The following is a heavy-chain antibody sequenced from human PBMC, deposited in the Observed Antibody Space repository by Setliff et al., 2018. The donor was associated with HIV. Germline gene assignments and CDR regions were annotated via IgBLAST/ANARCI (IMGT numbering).Heavy chain of an antibody. Sequence: SETLSLTCAVYGGSFSGYYWSWIRQPPGKGLEWIGEIIHRGSTNYNPSLKSRVTISVDTSKNQFSLKLSSVTAADTAVYYCARRTGYAFDIWGQGTMGTVSS. V-gene: IGHV4-34*12. J-gene: IGHJ3*02. CDR3: ARRTGYAFDI. CDR2: IIHRGST. CDR1: GGSFSGYY.